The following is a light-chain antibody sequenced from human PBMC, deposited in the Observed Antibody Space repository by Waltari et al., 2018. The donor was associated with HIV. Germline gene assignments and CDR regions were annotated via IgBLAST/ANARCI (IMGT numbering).Light chain of an antibody. V-gene: IGKV2D-29*01. CDR1: QSLLHSDGTTY. J-gene: IGKJ5*01. Sequence: DIVMTQTPLSLSVTPGQPASISCKSGQSLLHSDGTTYLYWLLQKPGQPPQLLINEVSNRLSGVPERFSGSGSGTDLTLKISRVEAEDVGVYYCMQSKQLPITFGQGTRLEIK. CDR3: MQSKQLPIT. CDR2: EVS.